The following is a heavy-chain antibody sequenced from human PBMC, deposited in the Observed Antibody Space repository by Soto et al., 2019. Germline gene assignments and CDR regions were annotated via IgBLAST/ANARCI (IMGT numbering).Heavy chain of an antibody. CDR1: GFPSDDFA. J-gene: IGHJ6*02. V-gene: IGHV3-49*03. Sequence: RLSCTGSGFPSDDFAINWFRQVPGQRLGWGRHIRDQSYQEEKEYAGALKGRFTISTDDSKGIAFLQMNSLIIEDAAVYYCSGGESPDTACFSLYWGQGTTVTVSS. D-gene: IGHD3-16*01. CDR2: IRDQSYQEEK. CDR3: SGGESPDTACFSLY.